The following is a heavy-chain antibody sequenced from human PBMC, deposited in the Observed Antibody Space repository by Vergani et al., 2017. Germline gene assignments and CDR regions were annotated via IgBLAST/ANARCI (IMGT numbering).Heavy chain of an antibody. V-gene: IGHV3-30*18. CDR1: GFTFSSYG. Sequence: QVQLVESGGGVVQPGRSLRLSCAASGFTFSSYGMHWVRQAPGKGLEWVAVLSYDGSNKYYADSVKGRFTISRDNSKNTLYLQMNSLRAEDTAVYYCAKRGYCSGGSCSYYCCMDVWGQGTTVTVSS. CDR3: AKRGYCSGGSCSYYCCMDV. J-gene: IGHJ6*02. D-gene: IGHD2-15*01. CDR2: LSYDGSNK.